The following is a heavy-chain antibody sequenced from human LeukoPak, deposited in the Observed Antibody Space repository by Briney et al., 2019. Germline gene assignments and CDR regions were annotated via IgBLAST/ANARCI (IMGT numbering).Heavy chain of an antibody. CDR1: GFTFSSYS. D-gene: IGHD4-11*01. CDR2: ITSSSTSI. Sequence: PGGSLRLSCAASGFTFSSYSMNWVRQAPGKGLEWVSSITSSSTSIYYADSVKGRFTISRDNAKNSLYLQMNSLRAEDTAVYYCARVVSNYYYYYLDVWGKGTTVTVSS. J-gene: IGHJ6*03. CDR3: ARVVSNYYYYYLDV. V-gene: IGHV3-21*01.